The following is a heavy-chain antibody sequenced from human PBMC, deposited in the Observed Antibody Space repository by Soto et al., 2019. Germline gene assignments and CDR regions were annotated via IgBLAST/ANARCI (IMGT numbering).Heavy chain of an antibody. CDR2: ISAYSGNT. D-gene: IGHD4-17*01. CDR1: GYTFTTYG. J-gene: IGHJ4*01. CDR3: ARVVKAGDYGDYGRYYFDY. Sequence: QVHLVQSGAEVKKPGASVKVSCKASGYTFTTYGITWVRQAPGQGLEWMGWISAYSGNTNYAQKLQGRRTVTTDTSTNTAYMDLRSLRSDATAVYYCARVVKAGDYGDYGRYYFDYWGHGTLVTVSS. V-gene: IGHV1-18*04.